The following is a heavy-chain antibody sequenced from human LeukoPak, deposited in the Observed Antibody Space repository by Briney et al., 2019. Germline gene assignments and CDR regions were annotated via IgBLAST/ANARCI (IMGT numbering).Heavy chain of an antibody. CDR1: GFTFTTYA. J-gene: IGHJ4*02. CDR3: ARGGSQWLVLSYFDY. V-gene: IGHV3-23*01. CDR2: ISGSGSNT. Sequence: GGSLRLSCGASGFTFTTYAMTWVRQAPGKGLEWVSVISGSGSNTYYADSVKGWFTVSRDNSKNTLFLQMNSLRPEDTAVYYCARGGSQWLVLSYFDYWGQGTLVTVSS. D-gene: IGHD6-19*01.